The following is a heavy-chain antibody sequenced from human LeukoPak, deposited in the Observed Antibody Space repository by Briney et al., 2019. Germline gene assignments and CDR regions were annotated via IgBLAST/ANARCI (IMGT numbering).Heavy chain of an antibody. J-gene: IGHJ6*03. CDR2: IIPIFGTA. CDR3: ARDPPGYYYYMDV. Sequence: SVKVSCKASGYTFTSYAISWVRQAPGQGLEWMGRIIPIFGTANYAQKFQGRVTITTDESTSTAYMELSSLRSEDTAVYYCARDPPGYYYYMDVWGKGTTVTVSS. CDR1: GYTFTSYA. V-gene: IGHV1-69*05.